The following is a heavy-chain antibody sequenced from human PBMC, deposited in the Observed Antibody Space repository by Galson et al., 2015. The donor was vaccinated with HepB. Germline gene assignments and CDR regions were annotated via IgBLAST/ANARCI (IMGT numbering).Heavy chain of an antibody. V-gene: IGHV3-49*03. D-gene: IGHD2-2*02. J-gene: IGHJ3*02. CDR3: TRVGGYCSSTSCYTSPDAFDI. CDR1: GFTFGDYA. Sequence: SLRLSCAASGFTFGDYAMSWFRQAPGKGLEWVGFIRSKAYGGTTEYAASVKGRFTISRDDSKSIAYLQMNSLKTEATAVYYCTRVGGYCSSTSCYTSPDAFDIWGQGTMVTVSS. CDR2: IRSKAYGGTT.